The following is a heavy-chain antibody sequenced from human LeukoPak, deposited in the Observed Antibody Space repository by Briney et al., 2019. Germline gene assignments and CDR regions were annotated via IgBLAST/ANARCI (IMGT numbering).Heavy chain of an antibody. Sequence: ASVKVSCKASGYTFTSYGISWVRQAPGQGLEWMGWISAYNGNTNYAQKLQGRVTMTTDTSTSTAYMELRSLRSDDTAVYYCARTKQSYGDYAYYYYYMDVWGKGTTVTVSS. CDR1: GYTFTSYG. D-gene: IGHD4-17*01. CDR3: ARTKQSYGDYAYYYYYMDV. V-gene: IGHV1-18*01. J-gene: IGHJ6*03. CDR2: ISAYNGNT.